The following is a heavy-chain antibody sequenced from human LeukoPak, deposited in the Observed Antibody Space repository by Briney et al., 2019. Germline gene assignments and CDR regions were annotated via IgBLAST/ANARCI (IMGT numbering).Heavy chain of an antibody. Sequence: ASVKVSCKASGYTFTSYYMHWVRQAPGQGLEWMGIINPSGGSTSYAQKFQGRVTMTRDTSTSTVYMELSSLRSEDTAVYYCASAQVVPPFYYYGMDVWGQGTTVTVSS. CDR1: GYTFTSYY. CDR2: INPSGGST. V-gene: IGHV1-46*01. D-gene: IGHD2-21*01. CDR3: ASAQVVPPFYYYGMDV. J-gene: IGHJ6*02.